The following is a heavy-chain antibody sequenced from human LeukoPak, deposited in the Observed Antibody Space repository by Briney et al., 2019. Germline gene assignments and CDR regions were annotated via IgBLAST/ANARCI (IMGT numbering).Heavy chain of an antibody. D-gene: IGHD3-22*01. CDR1: GVTFSSHW. J-gene: IGHJ3*02. CDR3: AKGFSSGPWDACDI. CDR2: IKHDGSEK. Sequence: PGGSLRLSCAASGVTFSSHWMSWVRQAPGKGLEWVANIKHDGSEKYYVGSVKGRFTISRDNAKNSLYLQMNSLRAEDTAVYYCAKGFSSGPWDACDIWGQGTMVTVSS. V-gene: IGHV3-7*05.